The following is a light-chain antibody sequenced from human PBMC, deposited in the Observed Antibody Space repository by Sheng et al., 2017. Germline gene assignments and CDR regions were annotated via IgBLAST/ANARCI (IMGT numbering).Light chain of an antibody. CDR2: LNSDGSH. CDR3: QTWGTGIRV. CDR1: SGHSSYT. Sequence: QVVLTQSPSASASLGASVKLTCTLSSGHSSYTIAWHQQQPEKGPRYLMNLNSDGSHKKGDGIPDRFSGSSSGAERYLTISSLQSEDEADYYCQTWGTGIRVFGGGTKLTFL. V-gene: IGLV4-69*01. J-gene: IGLJ3*02.